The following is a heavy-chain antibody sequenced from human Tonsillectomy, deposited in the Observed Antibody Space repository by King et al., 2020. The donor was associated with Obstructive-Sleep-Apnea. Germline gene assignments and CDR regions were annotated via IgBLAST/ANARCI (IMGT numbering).Heavy chain of an antibody. CDR1: GFTFDDYA. CDR2: ISWNSGSI. J-gene: IGHJ6*02. Sequence: VQLVESGGGLVQPGRSLRLSCAASGFTFDDYAMHWVRQAPGKGLEWVSGISWNSGSIGYADSVKGRFTISRDNVKNSLYLQMNSLRAEDTALYYCAKDKGEVSSSLYGMDVWGQGTTVTVSS. V-gene: IGHV3-9*01. CDR3: AKDKGEVSSSLYGMDV. D-gene: IGHD6-13*01.